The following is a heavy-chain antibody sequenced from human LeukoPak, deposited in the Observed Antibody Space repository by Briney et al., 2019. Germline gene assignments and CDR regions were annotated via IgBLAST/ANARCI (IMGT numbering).Heavy chain of an antibody. CDR1: GFTFSSYS. Sequence: GGSLRLSCAASGFTFSSYSMNWVRQAPGKGLEWVSYISSSSSYIYCADSVKGRFTISRDNAKNSLYLQMNSLRAEDTAVYYCARAHYYDSSGYYYDVTWGQGTLVTVSS. J-gene: IGHJ5*02. D-gene: IGHD3-22*01. CDR3: ARAHYYDSSGYYYDVT. V-gene: IGHV3-21*01. CDR2: ISSSSSYI.